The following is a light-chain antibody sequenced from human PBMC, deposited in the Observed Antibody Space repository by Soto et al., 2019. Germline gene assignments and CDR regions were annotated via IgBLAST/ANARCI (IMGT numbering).Light chain of an antibody. CDR1: KLGNKH. CDR2: QNN. J-gene: IGLJ2*01. CDR3: QAWDSSTVI. Sequence: SYELTQPPSVSVSPGQTATITCSGDKLGNKHACWYQQMPGQSPVLVIYQNNKRPSGIPERFSGSNSGNTATLTISGTQAMDEADYYCQAWDSSTVIFGGGTKVTVL. V-gene: IGLV3-1*01.